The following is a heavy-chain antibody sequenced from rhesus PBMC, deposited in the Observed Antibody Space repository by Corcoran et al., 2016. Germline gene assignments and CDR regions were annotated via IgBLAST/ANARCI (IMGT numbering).Heavy chain of an antibody. CDR1: GGSISSNY. D-gene: IGHD6-31*01. CDR2: ISGSGERT. Sequence: QVPLQESGPGLVKPSETLSLTCAVSGGSISSNYWSGLRQPPGKGRAGIGRISGSGERTDYTPSLKSRVTISTDTSKNQFSLKLSSVTAADTAVYYCARDIQRLVRFDVWGPGVLVTVSS. V-gene: IGHV4-160*01. CDR3: ARDIQRLVRFDV. J-gene: IGHJ5-1*01.